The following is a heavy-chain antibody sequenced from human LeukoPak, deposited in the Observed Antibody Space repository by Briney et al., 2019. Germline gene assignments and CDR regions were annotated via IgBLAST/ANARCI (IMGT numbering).Heavy chain of an antibody. D-gene: IGHD3-22*01. Sequence: GGSPRLSCAASGFTFSSYAMSWVRQAPGKGLEWVSAISGSGGSTYYADSVKGRFTISRDNSKNTLYLQMNSLRAEDTAVYYCAKEGDSSGYYYYFDYWGQGTLVTVSS. J-gene: IGHJ4*02. CDR3: AKEGDSSGYYYYFDY. CDR2: ISGSGGST. CDR1: GFTFSSYA. V-gene: IGHV3-23*01.